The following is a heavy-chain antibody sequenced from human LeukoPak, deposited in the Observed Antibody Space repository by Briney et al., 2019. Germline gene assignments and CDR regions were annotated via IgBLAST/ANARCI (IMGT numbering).Heavy chain of an antibody. CDR2: ISSSSSYI. CDR1: GFTFSSYS. CDR3: ARDSLAARPQNWFDP. J-gene: IGHJ5*02. D-gene: IGHD6-6*01. Sequence: GGSLRLSCAASGFTFSSYSMNWVRQAPGKGLEWVSSISSSSSYIYYADSVKGRFTISRDNAKNSLYLQMNSLRAEDTAVYYSARDSLAARPQNWFDPWGQGTLVTVSS. V-gene: IGHV3-21*01.